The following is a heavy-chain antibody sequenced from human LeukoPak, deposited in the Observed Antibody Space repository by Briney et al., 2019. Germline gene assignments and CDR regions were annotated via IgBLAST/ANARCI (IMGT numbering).Heavy chain of an antibody. CDR3: ARGASRSFDY. Sequence: GASVKVSCKASGYTFTSYGISWVRQAPGLGLEWMGWISAYNGNTNYAPKLQGRVTITTDTSISTAYMEVSSLRSGDTAVYYCARGASRSFDYWGQGALVTVSS. V-gene: IGHV1-18*01. J-gene: IGHJ4*02. CDR1: GYTFTSYG. CDR2: ISAYNGNT.